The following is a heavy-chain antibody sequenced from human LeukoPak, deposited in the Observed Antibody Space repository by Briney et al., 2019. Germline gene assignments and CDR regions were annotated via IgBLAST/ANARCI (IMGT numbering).Heavy chain of an antibody. D-gene: IGHD6-19*01. Sequence: GGSLRLSCAASGFTVSSNSMSWVRQAPGKGLEWVSAISGSGGSTYYADSVKGRFTISRDNSKNTLYLQMNSLRAEDTAVYYCAKLEGGSGWYYYYYGMDVWGQGTTVTVSS. CDR1: GFTVSSNS. CDR3: AKLEGGSGWYYYYYGMDV. CDR2: ISGSGGST. V-gene: IGHV3-23*01. J-gene: IGHJ6*02.